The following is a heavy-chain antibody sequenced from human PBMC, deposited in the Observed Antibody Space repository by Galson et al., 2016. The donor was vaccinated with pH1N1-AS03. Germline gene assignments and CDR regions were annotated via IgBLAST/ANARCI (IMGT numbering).Heavy chain of an antibody. CDR2: ISASGGDT. D-gene: IGHD4-23*01. V-gene: IGHV3-23*01. CDR1: GFTSSTYA. J-gene: IGHJ4*02. Sequence: SLRLSCAASGFTSSTYAMSWVRQAQGMGLEWVSSISASGGDTYYADSVKGRFTISRDNSRNTVSLQMNSLRDDDTAVYYWVRRYTWGTVGTFYFDYWGQGTLVTVSS. CDR3: VRRYTWGTVGTFYFDY.